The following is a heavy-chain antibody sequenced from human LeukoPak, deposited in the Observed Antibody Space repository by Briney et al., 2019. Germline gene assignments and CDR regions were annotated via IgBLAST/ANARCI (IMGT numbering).Heavy chain of an antibody. J-gene: IGHJ3*02. D-gene: IGHD2-2*01. V-gene: IGHV4-4*02. CDR2: IHQRGNT. Sequence: SETLSLTCAVSGGSISSSNWWSWVRQPPGKGPEWIGEIHQRGNTNYNPSLKSRVSISVDNSKKQFSLNLTSVTAADTAVYYCARAGDIVVVPAPGDAFDIWGQGTMVTVSS. CDR3: ARAGDIVVVPAPGDAFDI. CDR1: GGSISSSNW.